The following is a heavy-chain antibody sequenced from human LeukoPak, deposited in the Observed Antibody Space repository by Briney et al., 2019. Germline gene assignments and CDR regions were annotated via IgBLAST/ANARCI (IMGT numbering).Heavy chain of an antibody. D-gene: IGHD2-2*01. CDR3: XXXRXXXXXSXTSXTRWFDP. Sequence: SETLSLTCTVSAGSISTYYYSWLRQSPGKGLEWIGYIYYTGSTNYNPSLRSRVTISLDTSKNQISLKLSSVTAADTAVYYCXXXRXXXXXSXTSXTRWFDPWGQGTLVTVSS. CDR1: AGSISTYY. V-gene: IGHV4-59*12. J-gene: IGHJ5*02. CDR2: IYYTGST.